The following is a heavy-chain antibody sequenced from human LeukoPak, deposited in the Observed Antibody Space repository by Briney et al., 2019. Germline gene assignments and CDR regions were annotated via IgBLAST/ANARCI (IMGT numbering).Heavy chain of an antibody. J-gene: IGHJ5*02. V-gene: IGHV1-2*02. CDR3: ARDLPSSTPGGESFDP. Sequence: ASVKVSCKASGYTFTGYYMHWVRQAPGQGLEWMGWINPNSGGTNYAQKFQGRVTMTRDTSISTAYMELSRLRSDDTAVYYCARDLPSSTPGGESFDPWGQGTLDTVSS. D-gene: IGHD2-2*01. CDR1: GYTFTGYY. CDR2: INPNSGGT.